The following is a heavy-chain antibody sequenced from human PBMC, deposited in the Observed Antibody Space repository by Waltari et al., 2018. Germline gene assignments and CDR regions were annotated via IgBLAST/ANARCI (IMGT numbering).Heavy chain of an antibody. D-gene: IGHD1-26*01. CDR1: GGYISHGGHC. CDR2: TCFGGSP. CDR3: ARVGGNAFGI. J-gene: IGHJ3*02. Sequence: QVQLQESGPGLIKPTETLSLTCTVSGGYISHGGHCWSWLRQSPGKGLQWIGYTCFGGSPYYNPSLKSRLGLSEDASKNQFSLRLSSVTPADTAMYYCARVGGNAFGIWGQGTVVTVSS. V-gene: IGHV4-30-4*01.